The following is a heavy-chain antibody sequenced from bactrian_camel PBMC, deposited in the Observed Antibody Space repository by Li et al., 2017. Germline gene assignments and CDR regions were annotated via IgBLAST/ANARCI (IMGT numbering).Heavy chain of an antibody. J-gene: IGHJ4*01. D-gene: IGHD7*01. CDR3: AQSNVDWAWHV. CDR2: IHPSGRT. V-gene: IGHV3S53*01. CDR1: GTMYSTFC. Sequence: VQLVESGGGPVQAGGSLRLSCALPGTMYSTFCMGWYRQAPGKEREGVAGIHPSGRTSYAASVQGRFTISKDNAKNTLYLQLNSLKTEDTAMYYCAQSNVDWAWHVWGEGTQVTVS.